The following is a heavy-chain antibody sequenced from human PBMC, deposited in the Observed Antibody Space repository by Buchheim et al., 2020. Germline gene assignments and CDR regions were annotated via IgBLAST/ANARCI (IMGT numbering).Heavy chain of an antibody. CDR1: GFTFRSYA. CDR2: ISGRGGST. D-gene: IGHD4-23*01. J-gene: IGHJ6*02. Sequence: EVQLLESGGGLVQPGGSLRLSCAASGFTFRSYAMSWVRQAPGKGLEWVSTISGRGGSTYYADSVKGRFTISRDISKHKMYLQMNSLRAEDTAVYDCAKVVTSPNYYYYGMDVWGQGTT. CDR3: AKVVTSPNYYYYGMDV. V-gene: IGHV3-23*01.